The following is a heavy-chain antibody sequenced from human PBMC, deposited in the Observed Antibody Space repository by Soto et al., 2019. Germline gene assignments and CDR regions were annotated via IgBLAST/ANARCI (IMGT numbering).Heavy chain of an antibody. Sequence: SETLSLTCTVPGGSISSSSYYWGWIRQPPGKGLEWIGSIYYSGSTYYNPSLKSRVTISVDTSKNQFSLKLSSVTAADTAVYYCARLMGSGWFHFDYWGQGTLVTVSS. J-gene: IGHJ4*02. CDR3: ARLMGSGWFHFDY. V-gene: IGHV4-39*01. D-gene: IGHD6-19*01. CDR1: GGSISSSSYY. CDR2: IYYSGST.